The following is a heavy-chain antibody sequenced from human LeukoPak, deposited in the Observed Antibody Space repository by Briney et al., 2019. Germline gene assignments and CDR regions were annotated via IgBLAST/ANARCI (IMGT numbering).Heavy chain of an antibody. D-gene: IGHD6-13*01. Sequence: PSETPSLTCTVSSYSISSGYYWGWIRQPPGKGLEWLGSIYHSGSSYFNPSLKSRLTISVDMSKNQFSLRLSSVTAADTAVYYCAREGSSAWYYFDYWGQGTLVTVSS. CDR2: IYHSGSS. J-gene: IGHJ4*02. CDR3: AREGSSAWYYFDY. V-gene: IGHV4-38-2*02. CDR1: SYSISSGYY.